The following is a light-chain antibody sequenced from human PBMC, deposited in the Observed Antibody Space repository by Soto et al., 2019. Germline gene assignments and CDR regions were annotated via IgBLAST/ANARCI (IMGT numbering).Light chain of an antibody. J-gene: IGKJ1*01. V-gene: IGKV1-5*01. CDR2: DAS. CDR1: QSISSW. CDR3: LQYSSHSWT. Sequence: DIQMTQSPSTLSASVGDRVTITCRASQSISSWLAWYQQKPGKAPKVLIFDASSLESGVPSRFSGSGSATEFTLTISRLQPNDVTTYYCLQYSSHSWTFGQGTKV.